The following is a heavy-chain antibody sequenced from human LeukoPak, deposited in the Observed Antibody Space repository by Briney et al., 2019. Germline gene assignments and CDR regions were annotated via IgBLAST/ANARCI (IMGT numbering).Heavy chain of an antibody. Sequence: QTLSLTCAVSGGSISSGGYSWSWIRQPPGKGLEWIGYIYHSGSTYYNPSLKSRVTISVDRSKNQFSLKLSSVTAADTAVYYCARDNGRSGYFDYWGQGTLVTVSS. CDR3: ARDNGRSGYFDY. J-gene: IGHJ4*02. CDR1: GGSISSGGYS. V-gene: IGHV4-30-2*01. D-gene: IGHD4-17*01. CDR2: IYHSGST.